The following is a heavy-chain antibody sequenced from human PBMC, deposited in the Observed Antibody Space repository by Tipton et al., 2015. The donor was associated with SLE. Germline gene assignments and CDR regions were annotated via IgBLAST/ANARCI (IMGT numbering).Heavy chain of an antibody. J-gene: IGHJ4*02. CDR1: GFTFSSYE. D-gene: IGHD5-18*01. Sequence: SLRLSCAASGFTFSSYEMNWVRQAPGKGLEWVSGISWNSGSIGYADSVKGRFTISRDNAKNSLYLQMNSLRAEDTALYYCAKNGAGYSYGSPFDYWGQGTLVTVSS. CDR3: AKNGAGYSYGSPFDY. CDR2: ISWNSGSI. V-gene: IGHV3-9*01.